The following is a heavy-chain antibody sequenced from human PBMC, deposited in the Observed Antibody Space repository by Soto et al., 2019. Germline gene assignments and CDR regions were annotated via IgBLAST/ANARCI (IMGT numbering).Heavy chain of an antibody. CDR2: INRDGSSI. V-gene: IGHV3-74*01. CDR3: TRGASGYGNFDY. D-gene: IGHD5-12*01. J-gene: IGHJ4*02. CDR1: GFTFSTW. Sequence: EVQLVESGGGLVQPGGSLRLSCAASGFTFSTWMHWVRQDPGKGLVWVSRINRDGSSITYAYSVKGRFIISRDNAKNTLYLQMNSLTAEDTAVYYCTRGASGYGNFDYWGQGVLVTVSS.